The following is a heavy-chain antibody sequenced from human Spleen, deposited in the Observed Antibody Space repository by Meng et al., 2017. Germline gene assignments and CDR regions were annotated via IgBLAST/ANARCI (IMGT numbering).Heavy chain of an antibody. CDR3: ARVVSDFWSVYYIDH. D-gene: IGHD3-3*01. CDR1: GFTFTNHW. CDR2: INSDGRFT. Sequence: VQLVDSGGDLVQPGGSLRLSCAASGFTFTNHWIHWVRQAPGKGLVWVARINSDGRFTDYADSVKGRFTISRDNAENTFYLQMNSLRAEDTAVYYCARVVSDFWSVYYIDHWGQGTLVTVSS. J-gene: IGHJ4*02. V-gene: IGHV3-74*01.